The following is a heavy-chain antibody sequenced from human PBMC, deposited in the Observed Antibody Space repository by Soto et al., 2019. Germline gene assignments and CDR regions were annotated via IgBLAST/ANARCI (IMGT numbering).Heavy chain of an antibody. CDR2: SSGCGGTT. CDR3: AKEPYSSFVLGTFHY. CDR1: GFTFKSYA. D-gene: IGHD6-19*01. V-gene: IGHV3-23*01. J-gene: IGHJ4*02. Sequence: GGSLRLSCAASGFTFKSYAMSWVRQPPGKGLEWVSGSSGCGGTTYHADSVKGRFTISRDNSKNTLYLQMNSLRVEDTAVYYCAKEPYSSFVLGTFHYWGQGALVTVSS.